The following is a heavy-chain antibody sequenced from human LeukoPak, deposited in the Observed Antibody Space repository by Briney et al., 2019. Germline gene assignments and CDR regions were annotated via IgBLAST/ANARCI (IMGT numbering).Heavy chain of an antibody. J-gene: IGHJ3*02. D-gene: IGHD2-15*01. CDR1: GGSFSGYY. Sequence: PSETLSRTCAVYGGSFSGYYWTWIRQPPGKGLEWIGYIYYSGSTIYNPSLKSRVTISVDTSKNQFSLKLSSVTAADTAVYYCARRALGYCSGGSCFKGAFDIWGQGTMVTVSS. CDR2: IYYSGST. V-gene: IGHV4-59*08. CDR3: ARRALGYCSGGSCFKGAFDI.